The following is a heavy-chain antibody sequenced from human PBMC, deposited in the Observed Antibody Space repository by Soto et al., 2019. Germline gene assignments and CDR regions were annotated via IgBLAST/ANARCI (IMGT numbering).Heavy chain of an antibody. D-gene: IGHD6-25*01. Sequence: GGSLTLSCASNGFPFSSYAMYWVRQAPGKGLEWVAVMSYDVSNKYYADSVKGRFTISRDNSQNTLYLQMNSLRAEDTAVYYCARDFRIAAFLDYWGQGT. CDR3: ARDFRIAAFLDY. CDR2: MSYDVSNK. V-gene: IGHV3-30-3*01. J-gene: IGHJ4*02. CDR1: GFPFSSYA.